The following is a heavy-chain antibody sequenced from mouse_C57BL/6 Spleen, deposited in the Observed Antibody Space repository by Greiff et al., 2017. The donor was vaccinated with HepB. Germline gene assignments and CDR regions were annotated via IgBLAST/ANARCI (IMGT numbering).Heavy chain of an antibody. J-gene: IGHJ4*01. Sequence: EVQLQQSGPELVKPGASVKIPCKASGYTFTDYNMDWVKQSHGKSLEWIGDINPNNGGTIYNQKFKGKATLTVDKSSSTAYMELRSLTSEDTAVYYCARNNPSYYAMDYWGQGTSVTVSS. CDR2: INPNNGGT. CDR1: GYTFTDYN. V-gene: IGHV1-18*01. D-gene: IGHD1-3*01. CDR3: ARNNPSYYAMDY.